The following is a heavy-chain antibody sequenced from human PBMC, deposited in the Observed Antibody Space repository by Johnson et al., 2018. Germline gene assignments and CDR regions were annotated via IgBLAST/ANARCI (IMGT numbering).Heavy chain of an antibody. V-gene: IGHV3-33*08. J-gene: IGHJ6*03. CDR1: GFTFSSHG. CDR3: ARDAVVERNYYRDV. CDR2: IWYEGSNK. D-gene: IGHD2-15*01. Sequence: QVQPVESGGGVVQPGRSXRPSCAASGFTFSSHGMHWVRPAPGKGLEWVAVIWYEGSNKYYADSVKGRFPISRENSKNALYLQMNSLRAEATAGYYCARDAVVERNYYRDVWGKGTTVTVSS.